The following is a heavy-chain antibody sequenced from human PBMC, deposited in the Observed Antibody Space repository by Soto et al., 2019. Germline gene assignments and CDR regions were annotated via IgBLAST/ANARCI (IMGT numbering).Heavy chain of an antibody. CDR3: ARERPDGARLDP. D-gene: IGHD6-6*01. J-gene: IGHJ5*02. V-gene: IGHV1-18*01. CDR1: GGTFSSYT. CDR2: ISAYNGNT. Sequence: ASVKVSCKASGGTFSSYTFSWVRQAPGQGLEWMGWISAYNGNTNYAQKLQGRVTMTTDTSTSTAYMELRSLRSDDTAVYYCARERPDGARLDPWGQGTLVTVSS.